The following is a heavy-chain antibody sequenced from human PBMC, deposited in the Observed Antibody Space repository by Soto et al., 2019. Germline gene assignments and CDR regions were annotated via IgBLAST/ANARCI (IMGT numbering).Heavy chain of an antibody. CDR2: IDPSDSYT. V-gene: IGHV5-10-1*01. Sequence: PGESLKISCKGSGYSFTSYWISWVRQMPGKGLEWMGRIDPSDSYTNYSPSFQGHVTISADKSISTAYLQWSSLKASDTALYYCARQISGYDFYYYYGMDVWGQGTTVTVSS. J-gene: IGHJ6*02. D-gene: IGHD5-12*01. CDR1: GYSFTSYW. CDR3: ARQISGYDFYYYYGMDV.